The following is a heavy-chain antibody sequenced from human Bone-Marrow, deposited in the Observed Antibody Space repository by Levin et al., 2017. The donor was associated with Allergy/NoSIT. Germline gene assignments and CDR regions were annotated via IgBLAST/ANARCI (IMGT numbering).Heavy chain of an antibody. CDR3: ASGTDYDYGDYGWVDP. J-gene: IGHJ5*02. V-gene: IGHV3-74*01. D-gene: IGHD4-17*01. CDR2: INKDGTIT. CDR1: GFTFSSFW. Sequence: AGGSLRLSCVASGFTFSSFWMHWVRQAPGKGLLWVSRINKDGTITNYADSVKGRFTISRDNAKNTLYLQMNSLRAEDTGLYYCASGTDYDYGDYGWVDPWGQGTQVTVSS.